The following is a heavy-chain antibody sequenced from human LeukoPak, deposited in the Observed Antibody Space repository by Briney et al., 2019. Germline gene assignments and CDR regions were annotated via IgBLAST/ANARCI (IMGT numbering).Heavy chain of an antibody. Sequence: GGSLRLSCAASGFTLSGYAMHWVRQAPGKGLEWVAVISYDGSNKYYADSVKGRFTISRDNSKNTLYLQMNSLRAEDTAVYYCARHYADYWGQGTLVTVSS. J-gene: IGHJ4*02. V-gene: IGHV3-30-3*01. D-gene: IGHD4-17*01. CDR1: GFTLSGYA. CDR2: ISYDGSNK. CDR3: ARHYADY.